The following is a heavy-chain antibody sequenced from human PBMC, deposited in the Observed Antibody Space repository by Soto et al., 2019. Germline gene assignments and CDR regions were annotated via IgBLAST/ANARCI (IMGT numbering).Heavy chain of an antibody. J-gene: IGHJ6*02. V-gene: IGHV1-69*06. CDR2: IIPIFGTA. Sequence: ASVKVSCKASGGTFSSYAISWVRQAPGQGLEWMGGIIPIFGTANYAQKFQGRVTITADKSTSTAYMELSSLRSEDTAVYYCGGGARQNYYYYGMDVWGQGTTVTVSS. D-gene: IGHD6-6*01. CDR1: GGTFSSYA. CDR3: GGGARQNYYYYGMDV.